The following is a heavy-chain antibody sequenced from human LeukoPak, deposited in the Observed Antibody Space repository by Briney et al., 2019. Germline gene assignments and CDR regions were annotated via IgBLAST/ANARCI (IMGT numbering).Heavy chain of an antibody. J-gene: IGHJ4*02. CDR1: GFTVSSNY. CDR2: ISGDGGST. CDR3: AKDKKGSGWWGGFDY. Sequence: QTGGSLRLSCAASGFTVSSNYMSWVRQAPGKGLEWVSLISGDGGSTYYADSVKGRFTISRDNSKNSLYLQMNSLRTEDTALYYCAKDKKGSGWWGGFDYWGQGTLVTVSS. D-gene: IGHD6-19*01. V-gene: IGHV3-43*02.